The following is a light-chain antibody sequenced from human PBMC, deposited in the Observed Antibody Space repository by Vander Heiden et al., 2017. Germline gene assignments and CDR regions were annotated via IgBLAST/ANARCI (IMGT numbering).Light chain of an antibody. Sequence: SYELPQPPSVSVSPGQTASITCSGDKLGDKYACWYQQKPGQSPVLVIYQDSKRPSGIPERFSGSNSGNTATLTISGTQAMDEADYYCQAWDSSTWVFGGGTKLTVL. CDR3: QAWDSSTWV. J-gene: IGLJ3*02. CDR2: QDS. V-gene: IGLV3-1*01. CDR1: KLGDKY.